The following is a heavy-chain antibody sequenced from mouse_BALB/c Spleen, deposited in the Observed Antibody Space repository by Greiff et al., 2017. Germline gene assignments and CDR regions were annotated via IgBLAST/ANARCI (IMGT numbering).Heavy chain of an antibody. CDR3: ARWDGNPWFAY. CDR2: IYPGDGDT. D-gene: IGHD2-1*01. CDR1: GYTFTSYW. V-gene: IGHV1-87*01. J-gene: IGHJ3*01. Sequence: VKLMESGAELARPGASVKLSCKASGYTFTSYWMQWVKQRPGQGLEWIGAIYPGDGDTRYTQKFKGKATLTADKSSSTAYMQLSSLASEDSAVYYCARWDGNPWFAYWGQGTLVTVSA.